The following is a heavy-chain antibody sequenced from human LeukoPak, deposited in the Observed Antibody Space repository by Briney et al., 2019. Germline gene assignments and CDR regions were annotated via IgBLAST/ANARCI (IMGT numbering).Heavy chain of an antibody. CDR2: IYNNGGT. V-gene: IGHV4-59*01. CDR3: VSQVAGSMSQN. J-gene: IGHJ4*02. CDR1: GDSMTNYY. D-gene: IGHD6-19*01. Sequence: SGTLSLTCTVSGDSMTNYYWNWIRQPPRKGLEWIGFIYNNGGTSYNPSLKSRISMSIDTSKNQFSLELYSVSAADAAVYYCVSQVAGSMSQNWGQGTLVTVPS.